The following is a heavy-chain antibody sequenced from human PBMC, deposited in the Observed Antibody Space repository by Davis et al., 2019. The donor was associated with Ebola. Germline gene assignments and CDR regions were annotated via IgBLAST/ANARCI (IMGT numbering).Heavy chain of an antibody. CDR1: GYSFTSYW. D-gene: IGHD2-2*02. CDR2: IYPGDSYT. Sequence: PGGSLRLSCKGSGYSFTSYWIGWVRQMPGKGLEWMGIIYPGDSYTNYSPSFQGHVTISADKSISTAYLQWSSLKASDTAMYYCARLSVPAAISESDYWGQGTLVTVSS. CDR3: ARLSVPAAISESDY. V-gene: IGHV5-10-1*01. J-gene: IGHJ4*02.